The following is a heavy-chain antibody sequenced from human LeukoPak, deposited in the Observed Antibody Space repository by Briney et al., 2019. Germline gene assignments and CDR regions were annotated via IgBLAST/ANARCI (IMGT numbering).Heavy chain of an antibody. D-gene: IGHD6-19*01. CDR2: IYYSGST. CDR1: GGSISSYY. Sequence: SETLSLTCTVSGGSISSYYWSWIRQPPGKGLVWIGYIYYSGSTNYNPSLKSRVTISVDTSKNQFSLKLSSVTAADTAVYYCARASGEQWLVDYFDYWGQGTLVTVSS. CDR3: ARASGEQWLVDYFDY. V-gene: IGHV4-59*12. J-gene: IGHJ4*02.